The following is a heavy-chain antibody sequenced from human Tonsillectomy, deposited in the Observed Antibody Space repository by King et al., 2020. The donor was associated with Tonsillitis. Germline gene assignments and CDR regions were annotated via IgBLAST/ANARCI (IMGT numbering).Heavy chain of an antibody. CDR3: ARHDVVPTRGRPATVAFDS. CDR2: IYPGDSET. J-gene: IGHJ3*02. Sequence: QLVQSGAEVKKPGESVKISCKGAGYSFTNYWIGWVRQMPGKGLEWMGVIYPGDSETRYSPSFQGQVTISADKSIRIVYLQWSSLKASDTAMYYCARHDVVPTRGRPATVAFDSWGQGTRVTVSP. CDR1: GYSFTNYW. D-gene: IGHD1-26*01. V-gene: IGHV5-51*01.